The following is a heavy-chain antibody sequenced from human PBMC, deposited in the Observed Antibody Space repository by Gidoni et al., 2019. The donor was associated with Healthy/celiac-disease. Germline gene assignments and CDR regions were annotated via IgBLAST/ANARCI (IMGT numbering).Heavy chain of an antibody. CDR3: ARGGWELPQAPFDY. CDR1: GYTFTGYY. CDR2: INPNSGGT. Sequence: QVQLVQSGAEVKKPGASVKVSCKASGYTFTGYYMHWWRQAPGQGLEWMGWINPNSGGTTYAQKFQGWVTMTRDTSISTAYMELSRLRSDDTAVYYCARGGWELPQAPFDYWGQGTLVTVSS. V-gene: IGHV1-2*04. D-gene: IGHD1-26*01. J-gene: IGHJ4*02.